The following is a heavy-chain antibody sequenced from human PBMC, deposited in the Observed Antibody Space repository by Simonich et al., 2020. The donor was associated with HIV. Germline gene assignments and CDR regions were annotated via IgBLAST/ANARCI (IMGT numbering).Heavy chain of an antibody. V-gene: IGHV4-34*02. CDR3: ARHFWVGESWGAFDF. Sequence: QVQLQQWGAGLLKPSETLSLTCAVYGGSFSGHYWTWIRQPPGKGLEWIGELNHSGTSNDKPALKSRVTISVDTSKNQFSLKLNAGTAADTAVYYCARHFWVGESWGAFDFGGQGTMVTVSS. D-gene: IGHD3-10*01. CDR1: GGSFSGHY. J-gene: IGHJ3*01. CDR2: LNHSGTS.